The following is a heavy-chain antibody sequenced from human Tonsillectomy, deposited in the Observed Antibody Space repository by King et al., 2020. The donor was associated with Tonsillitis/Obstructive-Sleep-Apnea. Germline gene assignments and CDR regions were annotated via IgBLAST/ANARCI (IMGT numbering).Heavy chain of an antibody. D-gene: IGHD3-3*01. CDR3: ARDVLEWLLLAFDI. J-gene: IGHJ3*02. V-gene: IGHV3-7*04. CDR2: IKQDGSEK. CDR1: GFTFSKYW. Sequence: DVQLVESGGGLVQPGGSLRLSCAASGFTFSKYWMSWVRQAPGKGLEWVANIKQDGSEKDYLDSVKGRFTISRDNAKNSLYLQMNSLRVEDTAVYYCARDVLEWLLLAFDIWGQGTMVTVSS.